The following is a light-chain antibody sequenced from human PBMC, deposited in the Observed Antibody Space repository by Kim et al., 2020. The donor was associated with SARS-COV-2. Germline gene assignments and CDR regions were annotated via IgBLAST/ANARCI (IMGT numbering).Light chain of an antibody. Sequence: SPGERAPLTCMTSQSVSSYVAWYQQKPGQAPRLLIYDASNMATGIPARFSCSGSGTDFTLTISSLEPEDFAVYYCQQRSNWPPSYSFGQGTKLEI. J-gene: IGKJ2*03. CDR2: DAS. CDR1: QSVSSY. CDR3: QQRSNWPPSYS. V-gene: IGKV3-11*01.